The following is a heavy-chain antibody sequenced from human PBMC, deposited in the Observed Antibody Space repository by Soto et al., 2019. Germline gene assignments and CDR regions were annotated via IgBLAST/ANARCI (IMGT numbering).Heavy chain of an antibody. D-gene: IGHD4-4*01. CDR3: AKGGMTTLMWAAEY. Sequence: QVQLVESGGGVVKPGRSLRLSCAASGFTFSSYGMHWVRQAPGKGLEWVATISYDGSNEYYVDSVKGRFTISRDNSKNTLYLQMNSLRAEDTAVYYCAKGGMTTLMWAAEYWGQGTLVTVSS. CDR2: ISYDGSNE. J-gene: IGHJ4*02. V-gene: IGHV3-30*18. CDR1: GFTFSSYG.